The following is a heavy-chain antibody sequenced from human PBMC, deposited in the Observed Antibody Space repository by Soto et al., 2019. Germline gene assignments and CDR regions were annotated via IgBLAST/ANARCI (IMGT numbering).Heavy chain of an antibody. CDR1: GDAFKSYA. Sequence: QVLLLQSGSEVKKPGSSVKVSCKASGDAFKSYAIHWVRQAPGQGLEYMGRIIPSYDRTKYAQKFQGRLTVTADIYTSTVYTELSSLRSEDTAVYYCARDPTNDYGDDTFDYWGQGTKVIVSS. CDR3: ARDPTNDYGDDTFDY. V-gene: IGHV1-69*06. D-gene: IGHD4-17*01. CDR2: IIPSYDRT. J-gene: IGHJ4*02.